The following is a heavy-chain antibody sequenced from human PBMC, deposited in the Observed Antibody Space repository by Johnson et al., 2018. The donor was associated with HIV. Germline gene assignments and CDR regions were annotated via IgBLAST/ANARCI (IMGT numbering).Heavy chain of an antibody. Sequence: VQLVESGGGLVQPGGSRRLSCAASGFIFRSSAMSWVRQAPGKGLEWVANIKQDGSEKYYVDSVKGQITISRDNAKNSLYLQMNSLRAEDTAVYYCASAGRNFWSGYDAFDIWGQGTMVTVSS. CDR1: GFIFRSSA. CDR3: ASAGRNFWSGYDAFDI. D-gene: IGHD3-3*01. CDR2: IKQDGSEK. V-gene: IGHV3-7*03. J-gene: IGHJ3*02.